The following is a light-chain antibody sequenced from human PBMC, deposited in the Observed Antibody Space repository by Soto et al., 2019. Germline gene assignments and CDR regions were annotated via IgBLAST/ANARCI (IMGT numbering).Light chain of an antibody. Sequence: EIVLTQSPATLSSFPGDRVTLSCRASQYINTRLAWYQHRPGQAPRLLIYDASNRATGIPARFSGSGSGTDFILTISSLEPEDFAVYYCQQRSNWQLTFGGGTKVDI. J-gene: IGKJ4*01. CDR1: QYINTR. CDR2: DAS. CDR3: QQRSNWQLT. V-gene: IGKV3D-11*01.